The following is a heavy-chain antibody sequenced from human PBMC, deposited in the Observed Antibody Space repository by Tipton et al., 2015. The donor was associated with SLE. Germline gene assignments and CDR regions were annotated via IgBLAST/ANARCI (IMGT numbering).Heavy chain of an antibody. CDR2: IDPSDSYT. CDR3: ARDRIQLWLGDAFDI. V-gene: IGHV5-10-1*01. J-gene: IGHJ3*02. D-gene: IGHD5-18*01. Sequence: QLVQSGAEVKKPGESLKISCKGSEYSFTSYWISWVRQMPGKGLEWMGRIDPSDSYTNYSPSFQGHVTISADKSISTAYLQWSSLKASDTAMYYCARDRIQLWLGDAFDIWGQGTMVTVSS. CDR1: EYSFTSYW.